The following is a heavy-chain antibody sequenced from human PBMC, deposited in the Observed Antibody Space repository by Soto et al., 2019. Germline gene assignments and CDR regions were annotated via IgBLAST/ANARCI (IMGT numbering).Heavy chain of an antibody. CDR2: INPYNGNT. D-gene: IGHD5-18*01. J-gene: IGHJ4*02. V-gene: IGHV1-18*01. CDR1: GYTFTSYA. Sequence: QVQLVQSGTEVKKPGASVKVSCKASGYTFTSYAISWVRQAPGQGLEWMGWINPYNGNTNYAQKLQGRVTMTTDTSTSTAYRELRSLRSDDRAVYYWARDTPMAPPAAGGQGTLVTVSS. CDR3: ARDTPMAPPAA.